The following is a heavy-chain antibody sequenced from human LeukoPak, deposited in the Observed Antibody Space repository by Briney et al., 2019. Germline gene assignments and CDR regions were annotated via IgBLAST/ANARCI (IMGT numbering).Heavy chain of an antibody. Sequence: PSETLSLTCTVSGGSISSYYWSWIRQPPGKELEWIGYIYYSGSTNYNPSLKSRVTISVDTSKNQFSLKLSSVTAADTAVYYCARANSQWTQYFDWTGHMDVWGQGTTVTVSS. CDR1: GGSISSYY. CDR2: IYYSGST. J-gene: IGHJ6*02. D-gene: IGHD3-9*01. V-gene: IGHV4-59*01. CDR3: ARANSQWTQYFDWTGHMDV.